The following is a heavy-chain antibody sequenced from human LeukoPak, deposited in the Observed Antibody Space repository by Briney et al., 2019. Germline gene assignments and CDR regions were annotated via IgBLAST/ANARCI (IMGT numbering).Heavy chain of an antibody. J-gene: IGHJ3*02. CDR2: ISGYHGNT. Sequence: KPGASVKVSCKASGYTFTNYGISWVRQAPGQGLEWLGWISGYHGNTNYAQKFQGRVSMTTDTSTSTAYMELRGLRSDDTAVYYCARPNYYDSSGAAFDIWDQGTMVTVSS. D-gene: IGHD3-22*01. V-gene: IGHV1-18*01. CDR1: GYTFTNYG. CDR3: ARPNYYDSSGAAFDI.